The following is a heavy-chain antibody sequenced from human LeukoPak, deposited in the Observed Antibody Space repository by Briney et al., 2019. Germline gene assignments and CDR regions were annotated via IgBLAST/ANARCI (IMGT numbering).Heavy chain of an antibody. CDR1: GGSISSGGYY. CDR2: IYYSGST. J-gene: IGHJ6*03. CDR3: ARDWGYYDSSGPDYYYMDV. V-gene: IGHV4-31*03. D-gene: IGHD3-22*01. Sequence: SETLSLTCTVSGGSISSGGYYWSWIRQHPGKGLEWIGYIYYSGSTYYNPSLKSRVTISVDTSKNQFSLKLSSVTAADTAVYYCARDWGYYDSSGPDYYYMDVWGEGTTVTVSS.